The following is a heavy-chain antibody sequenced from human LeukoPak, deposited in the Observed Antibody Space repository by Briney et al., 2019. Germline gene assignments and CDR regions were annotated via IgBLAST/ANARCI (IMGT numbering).Heavy chain of an antibody. CDR1: GFTFNDYH. J-gene: IGHJ4*02. D-gene: IGHD3-10*01. V-gene: IGHV3-11*03. Sequence: GGSLRLSCRASGFTFNDYHMSWLRQAPGKGLEWISYISISGSYINHTDSVKGRFTISRDNAKNSLYLQMTSLRAEDTAVYYCAKRPRGNYLDPFDYWGQGTLVTVSS. CDR3: AKRPRGNYLDPFDY. CDR2: ISISGSYI.